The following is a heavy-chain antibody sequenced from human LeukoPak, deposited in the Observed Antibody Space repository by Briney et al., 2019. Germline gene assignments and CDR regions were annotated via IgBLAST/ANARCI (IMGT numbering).Heavy chain of an antibody. CDR3: ARTTFGELTFDY. V-gene: IGHV4-39*07. D-gene: IGHD3-10*02. Sequence: SETLSLTCTVSGGSISSSSYYWGWIRQPPGKGLEWIGSIYYSGSTYYNPSLKSRVTISVDTSKNQFSLKLSSVTAADTAVYYCARTTFGELTFDYWGQGTLVTVSS. J-gene: IGHJ4*02. CDR1: GGSISSSSYY. CDR2: IYYSGST.